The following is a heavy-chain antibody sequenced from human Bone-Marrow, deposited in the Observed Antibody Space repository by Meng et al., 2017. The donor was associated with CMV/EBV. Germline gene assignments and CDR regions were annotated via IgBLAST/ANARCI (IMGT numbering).Heavy chain of an antibody. Sequence: SETLSLTCTVSGGSISSYYWSWIRQPPGKGLEWIGYIYYSGSTNYNPSLKSRVTISVDTSKNQFSLKLGSVTAADTAVYYCAREGGIAARPYYYYGMDVWGQGTTVTVSS. CDR3: AREGGIAARPYYYYGMDV. D-gene: IGHD6-6*01. J-gene: IGHJ6*02. CDR1: GGSISSYY. V-gene: IGHV4-59*01. CDR2: IYYSGST.